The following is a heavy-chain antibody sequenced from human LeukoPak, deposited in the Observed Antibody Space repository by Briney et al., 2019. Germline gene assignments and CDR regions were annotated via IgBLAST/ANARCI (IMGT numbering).Heavy chain of an antibody. CDR3: ARVESMIRGPYMDV. CDR1: GYTFTANY. V-gene: IGHV1-2*02. Sequence: ASVKVSCKASGYTFTANYIYWVRQAPGQGLEWMGWIIPNSGGTNYAQKLQGRVTMTRDTSISTAYMELSRLRSDDTAVYYCARVESMIRGPYMDVWGKGTTVTVSS. CDR2: IIPNSGGT. J-gene: IGHJ6*03. D-gene: IGHD3-10*01.